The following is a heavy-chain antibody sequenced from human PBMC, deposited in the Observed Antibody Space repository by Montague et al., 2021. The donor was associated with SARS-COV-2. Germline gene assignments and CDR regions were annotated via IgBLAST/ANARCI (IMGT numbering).Heavy chain of an antibody. V-gene: IGHV4-59*01. CDR2: IYYSGST. D-gene: IGHD1-26*01. J-gene: IGHJ4*02. Sequence: SETLSLTCTVSGGSISSYYWSWIRRPPGKGLEWIGYIYYSGSTXXXPSXXXRVTILVDMSKNQFSLKLSSVTAADTAVYYWARGMGGSYLYYFDYWGQGTLVTVSS. CDR3: ARGMGGSYLYYFDY. CDR1: GGSISSYY.